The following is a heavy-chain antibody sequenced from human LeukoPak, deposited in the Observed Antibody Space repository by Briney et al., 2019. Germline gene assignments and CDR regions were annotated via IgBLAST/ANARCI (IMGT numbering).Heavy chain of an antibody. J-gene: IGHJ6*02. D-gene: IGHD5-18*01. CDR1: GYTFTTYD. V-gene: IGHV1-8*02. Sequence: ASVKVSCKASGYTFTTYDIHWVRQATGQGLEWMGWMNPNSGNTGYAQEFQGRVSMTRDTSISTAYMELSSLTSEDTAVYYCARGIPAMVYYYYYGMDVWGQGTTVTVSS. CDR2: MNPNSGNT. CDR3: ARGIPAMVYYYYYGMDV.